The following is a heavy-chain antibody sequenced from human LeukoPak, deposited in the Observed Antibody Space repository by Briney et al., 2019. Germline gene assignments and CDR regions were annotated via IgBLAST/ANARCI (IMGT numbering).Heavy chain of an antibody. CDR1: GGSISSYY. V-gene: IGHV4-59*12. CDR3: ARDRPGSGSIDYYFDY. CDR2: IYYSGST. Sequence: SETLSLTCTVSGGSISSYYWSWIRQPPGKGLEWIGYIYYSGSTNYNPSLKSRVTISVDTSKNQFSLKLSSVTAADTAVYYCARDRPGSGSIDYYFDYWGQGTLVTVSS. J-gene: IGHJ4*02. D-gene: IGHD3-10*01.